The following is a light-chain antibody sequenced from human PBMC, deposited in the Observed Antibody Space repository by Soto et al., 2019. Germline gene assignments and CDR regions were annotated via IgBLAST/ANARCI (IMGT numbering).Light chain of an antibody. J-gene: IGKJ5*01. CDR2: VDS. CDR1: QNLLQSNGHNY. Sequence: DIVMTQSPLSLPVTPGEPASISCRASQNLLQSNGHNYVSWYLQKPGQSPQLLIYVDSSRASGVPDRFSGSGTGTDFTLKVSRVETEDVGTYYCMQTLQGVTFGQGTRLEIK. V-gene: IGKV2-28*01. CDR3: MQTLQGVT.